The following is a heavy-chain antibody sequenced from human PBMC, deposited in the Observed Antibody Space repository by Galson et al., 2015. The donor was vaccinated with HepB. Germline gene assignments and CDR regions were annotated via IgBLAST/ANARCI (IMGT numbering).Heavy chain of an antibody. D-gene: IGHD3-22*01. J-gene: IGHJ4*02. CDR3: ARVATGEYDSSGYYFGSFDY. CDR2: IDPSDSYT. V-gene: IGHV5-10-1*01. Sequence: SGAEVKKPGESLRISCKGSGYSFTSYWISWVRQMPGKGLEWMGRIDPSDSYTNYSPSFQGHVTISADKSISTAYLQWSSLKASDTAMYYCARVATGEYDSSGYYFGSFDYWGQGTLVTVSS. CDR1: GYSFTSYW.